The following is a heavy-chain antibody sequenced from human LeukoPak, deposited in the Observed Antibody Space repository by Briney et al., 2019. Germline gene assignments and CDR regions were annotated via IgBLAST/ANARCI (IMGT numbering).Heavy chain of an antibody. CDR1: GGSFSGYY. CDR3: AKLDYYGSGSYPPPLGWFDP. Sequence: SETLSLTCAVYGGSFSGYYWSWIRQPPGKGLEWIGEINHSGSTNYNPSLKSRVTISVDTSKNQFSLKLSSVTAADTAVYYCAKLDYYGSGSYPPPLGWFDPWGQGTLVTVSS. CDR2: INHSGST. V-gene: IGHV4-34*01. J-gene: IGHJ5*02. D-gene: IGHD3-10*01.